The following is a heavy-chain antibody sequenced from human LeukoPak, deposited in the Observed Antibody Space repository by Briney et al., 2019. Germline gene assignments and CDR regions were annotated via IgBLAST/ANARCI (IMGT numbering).Heavy chain of an antibody. D-gene: IGHD1/OR15-1a*01. Sequence: PGGSLRLSCTPSGFTFSDRYMDWVRQAPGKGLEWVGRSRNKANSYTKEYAASVKGRFTISRDDSKNLLYLQMDSLKTEDTAVYYCTTCSTGTRLYYFDNWGQGTLVTVSS. J-gene: IGHJ4*02. CDR2: SRNKANSYTK. CDR1: GFTFSDRY. V-gene: IGHV3-72*01. CDR3: TTCSTGTRLYYFDN.